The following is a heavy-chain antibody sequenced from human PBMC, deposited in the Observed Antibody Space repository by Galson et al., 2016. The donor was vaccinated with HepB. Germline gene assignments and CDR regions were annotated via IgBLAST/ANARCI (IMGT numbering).Heavy chain of an antibody. CDR3: STLNPASPYFDY. CDR2: IYSGGNT. V-gene: IGHV3-53*01. J-gene: IGHJ4*02. CDR1: EFTVSNNY. Sequence: SLRLSCAASEFTVSNNYVSWVRQAPGEGLEWVSLIYSGGNTRYADSVKSRLTISRDNSKNTVYLQMNSLRAEDTAVYYCSTLNPASPYFDYWGQGTLVTVSS.